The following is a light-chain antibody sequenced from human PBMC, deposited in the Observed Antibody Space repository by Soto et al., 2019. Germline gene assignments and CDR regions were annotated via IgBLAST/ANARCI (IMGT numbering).Light chain of an antibody. V-gene: IGLV2-14*01. CDR2: EVS. CDR1: SSDVGGYDY. Sequence: QSALTQPASVSGSPGQSITISCTGTSSDVGGYDYVSWYQIHPGKAPKLMAFEVSNRPSGVSYRFSGSKSGNTASLTISGLQAEDEADYFCSSYSISTAYLFGTGTKVTVL. J-gene: IGLJ1*01. CDR3: SSYSISTAYL.